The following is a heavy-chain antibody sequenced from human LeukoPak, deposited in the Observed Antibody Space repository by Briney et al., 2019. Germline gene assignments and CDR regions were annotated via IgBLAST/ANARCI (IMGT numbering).Heavy chain of an antibody. CDR2: ISGSSSYI. V-gene: IGHV3-21*01. J-gene: IGHJ4*02. CDR3: ARDFYYDSSGYYYN. CDR1: GFTFSRYS. Sequence: GGSLRPSCAASGFTFSRYSMNWVRQAPGKGLEWVSSISGSSSYIYYADSVKGRFTISRDNAKNSLYLQMNSLRAEDTAVYYCARDFYYDSSGYYYNWGQGTLVTVSS. D-gene: IGHD3-22*01.